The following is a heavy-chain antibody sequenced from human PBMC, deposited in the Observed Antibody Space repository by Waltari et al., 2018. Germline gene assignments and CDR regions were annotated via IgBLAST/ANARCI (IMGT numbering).Heavy chain of an antibody. Sequence: EAQLLESGGDFVHPGGSLRLSCVVSGFTFSNSAMSWVRQAPGKGLEWVSGISGSGETTYYTEAVKGRFTISRDNSKNMLYLQMSSLRGDDTAVYYCARIVVPAYYYYYMDVWGKGTTVTISS. D-gene: IGHD2-2*01. CDR3: ARIVVPAYYYYYMDV. V-gene: IGHV3-23*01. CDR2: ISGSGETT. J-gene: IGHJ6*03. CDR1: GFTFSNSA.